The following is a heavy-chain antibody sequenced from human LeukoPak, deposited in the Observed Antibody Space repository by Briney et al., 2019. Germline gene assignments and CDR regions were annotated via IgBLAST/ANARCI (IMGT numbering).Heavy chain of an antibody. CDR1: GFTFSSYW. J-gene: IGHJ4*02. D-gene: IGHD6-19*01. V-gene: IGHV3-7*01. CDR3: AREEQWLVTHFDY. Sequence: PGGSLRLSCAASGFTFSSYWMSWVRQAPGKGLECVANIKQDGREKYYADSVKGRFTISRDNAKNSLYLQMNSLRAEDTAVYYCAREEQWLVTHFDYWGQGTLVTVSS. CDR2: IKQDGREK.